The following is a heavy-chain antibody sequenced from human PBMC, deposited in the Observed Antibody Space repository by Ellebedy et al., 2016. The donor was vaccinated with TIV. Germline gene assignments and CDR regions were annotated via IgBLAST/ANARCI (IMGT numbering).Heavy chain of an antibody. V-gene: IGHV1-69*13. J-gene: IGHJ3*02. D-gene: IGHD2-2*01. Sequence: SVKVSCKASGGTFGNYAISWVRQAPGQGLDWLGRNITIFDVRDYAQELLVRVTITADESTTPAYMELSSLRSEDTAVYFCARNSDIIEVPSAYASSFDIWGQGTMVTVSS. CDR3: ARNSDIIEVPSAYASSFDI. CDR1: GGTFGNYA. CDR2: NITIFDVR.